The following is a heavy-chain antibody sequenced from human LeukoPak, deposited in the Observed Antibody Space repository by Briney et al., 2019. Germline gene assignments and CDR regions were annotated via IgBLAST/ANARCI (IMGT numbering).Heavy chain of an antibody. CDR1: GFTFSSYG. V-gene: IGHV3-23*01. CDR2: ISGSGGST. Sequence: GGSLRLSCAASGFTFSSYGMSWVRQAPGKGLEWVSAISGSGGSTYYADSVKGRFTISRDNSKNTLYLQMSSLRAEDTAVYYCAKVSRSSTHGNWFDPWGQGTLVTVSS. D-gene: IGHD6-13*01. CDR3: AKVSRSSTHGNWFDP. J-gene: IGHJ5*02.